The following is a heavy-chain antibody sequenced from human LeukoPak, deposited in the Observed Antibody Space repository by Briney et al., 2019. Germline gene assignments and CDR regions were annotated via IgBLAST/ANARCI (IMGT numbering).Heavy chain of an antibody. J-gene: IGHJ6*03. CDR3: ARGAGSYEYYMDV. Sequence: GRSLRPSCAASGFTVSSNYMSWVRQAPGKGLEWVSVIYSGGSTYYADSVKGRFTISRDNSKNTLYLQMNSLRAEDTAVYYCARGAGSYEYYMDVWGKGTTVTVSS. V-gene: IGHV3-53*01. D-gene: IGHD3-10*01. CDR1: GFTVSSNY. CDR2: IYSGGST.